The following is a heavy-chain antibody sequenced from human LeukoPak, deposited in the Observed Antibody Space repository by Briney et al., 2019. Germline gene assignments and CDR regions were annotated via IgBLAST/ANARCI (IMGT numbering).Heavy chain of an antibody. Sequence: GSLRLSCAASGFTFSSYEMNWVRQAPGKGLEWVSYISSSSSTIYYADSVKGRFTISRDNAKNSLYLQMNSLRAEDTAVYYCARDPRAATYYYDSSGYPDYWGQGTLVTVSS. V-gene: IGHV3-48*01. D-gene: IGHD3-22*01. CDR2: ISSSSSTI. CDR1: GFTFSSYE. J-gene: IGHJ4*02. CDR3: ARDPRAATYYYDSSGYPDY.